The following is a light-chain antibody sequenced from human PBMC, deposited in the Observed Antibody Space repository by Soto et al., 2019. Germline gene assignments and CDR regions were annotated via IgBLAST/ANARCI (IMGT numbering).Light chain of an antibody. CDR1: QSISSSY. Sequence: EIVLTQSPGTLSLSPGEGATLSCRASQSISSSYLAWYQQKPGLAPRLLMYGTSSRAPGIPDRFSGNGSGTDFTLAIRRLEPEGFAVYCCQQYGTAPLTCGGGTKAEIK. J-gene: IGKJ4*01. CDR3: QQYGTAPLT. V-gene: IGKV3-20*01. CDR2: GTS.